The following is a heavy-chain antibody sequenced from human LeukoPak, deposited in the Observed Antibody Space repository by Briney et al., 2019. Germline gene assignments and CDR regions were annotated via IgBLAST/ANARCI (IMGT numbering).Heavy chain of an antibody. CDR1: GYTFTGYY. J-gene: IGHJ5*02. D-gene: IGHD4-17*01. CDR3: ASNDYGDYASLDP. V-gene: IGHV1-2*02. Sequence: ASVKASCKASGYTFTGYYMHWVRQAPGQGLEWMGWINPNSGGTNYAQKFQGRVTMTRDTSISTAYMELSRLRSDDTAVYYCASNDYGDYASLDPWGQGTLVTVSS. CDR2: INPNSGGT.